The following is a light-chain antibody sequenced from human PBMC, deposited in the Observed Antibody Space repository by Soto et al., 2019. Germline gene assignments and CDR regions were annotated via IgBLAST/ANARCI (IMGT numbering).Light chain of an antibody. V-gene: IGLV2-23*02. Sequence: QSALTQPASVSGSPGQSITISCTGTSSDGGSYKLVSWYQQHPGKAPKLMISEVSKRPSGISDRFSGSQSGSTASLTISGLQAEDEADYYCCSYAGTSTHTVFGGGTQLTVL. CDR2: EVS. J-gene: IGLJ7*01. CDR3: CSYAGTSTHTV. CDR1: SSDGGSYKL.